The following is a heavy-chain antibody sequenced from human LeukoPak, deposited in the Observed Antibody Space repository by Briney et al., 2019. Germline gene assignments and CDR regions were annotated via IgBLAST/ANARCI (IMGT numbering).Heavy chain of an antibody. J-gene: IGHJ4*02. CDR1: GFTFDAYA. CDR2: INKDGSAT. Sequence: GGSLRLSCEASGFTFDAYAMHWVRQAPGKSLEWVSLINKDGSATYYADSVKGRFIISRDNAKNTLYLQMNSLRVEDTAVYYCARAAYCSGTDCYTYFDYWGQGTLVTVSS. V-gene: IGHV3-43*02. D-gene: IGHD2-2*02. CDR3: ARAAYCSGTDCYTYFDY.